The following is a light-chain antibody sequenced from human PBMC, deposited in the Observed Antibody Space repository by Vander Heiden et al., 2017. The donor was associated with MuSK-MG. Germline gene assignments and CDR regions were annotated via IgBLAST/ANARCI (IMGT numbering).Light chain of an antibody. CDR1: QGISNY. J-gene: IGKJ5*01. Sequence: DIQMTQSPSSLSASVGDRVTITCRASQGISNYLAWYQQKPGKVPKLLIYAASTLQSGVPSRFSGSGSGTDFPLTISSLPPEDVATYYCQKYNSALITFGQGTRLEIK. CDR2: AAS. V-gene: IGKV1-27*01. CDR3: QKYNSALIT.